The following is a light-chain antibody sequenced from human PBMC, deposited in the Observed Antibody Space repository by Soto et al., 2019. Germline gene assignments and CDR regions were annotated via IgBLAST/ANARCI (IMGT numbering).Light chain of an antibody. Sequence: IPVTQSPPTLSASVGDRVTITCRASQTISTWMAWYQQKPGKAPKLLIYAASTLQSGVPSRFSGSGSGTDFTLTISSLQPDDFATYYCQQVINLPSFGGGTKVDIK. V-gene: IGKV1-5*01. CDR3: QQVINLPS. CDR2: AAS. J-gene: IGKJ4*01. CDR1: QTISTW.